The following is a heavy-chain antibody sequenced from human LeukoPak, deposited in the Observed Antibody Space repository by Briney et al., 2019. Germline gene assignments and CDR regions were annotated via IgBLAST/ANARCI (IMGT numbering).Heavy chain of an antibody. Sequence: SVRVSCKASGGTFSSYAISWVRQAPGQGLEWMGGIIPIFGTANYAQKFQGRVTITADESTSTAYMELSSLRSEDTAVHYCAREMAPAPTREPHDAFDIWGQGTMVTVSS. D-gene: IGHD1-14*01. V-gene: IGHV1-69*13. J-gene: IGHJ3*02. CDR1: GGTFSSYA. CDR2: IIPIFGTA. CDR3: AREMAPAPTREPHDAFDI.